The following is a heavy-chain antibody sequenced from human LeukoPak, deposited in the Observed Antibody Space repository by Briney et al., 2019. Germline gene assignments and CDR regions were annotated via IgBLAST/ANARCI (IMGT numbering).Heavy chain of an antibody. V-gene: IGHV1-18*01. CDR1: GYTFTSYG. CDR3: ARAPAATHYYYYMDV. Sequence: ASVKVSCKASGYTFTSYGISWVRQAPGQGREWMGWICAYNGNTNYAQKLQGRVTMTTDTSTSTAYMELRSLRSDDTAVYYCARAPAATHYYYYMDVWGKGTTVTVSS. CDR2: ICAYNGNT. D-gene: IGHD2-2*01. J-gene: IGHJ6*03.